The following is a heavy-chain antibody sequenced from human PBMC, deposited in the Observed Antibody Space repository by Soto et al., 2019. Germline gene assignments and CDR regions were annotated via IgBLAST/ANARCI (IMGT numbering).Heavy chain of an antibody. Sequence: GGSLRLSCAASGFTFSSYWMSWVRQAPGKGLEWVANIKQDGSEKYYVDSVKGRFTISRDNAKNSLYLQMNSLRAEDTAVYYCARGLGSGGVSSGYYYYYYMDVWGKGTTVTVSS. CDR2: IKQDGSEK. J-gene: IGHJ6*03. V-gene: IGHV3-7*03. D-gene: IGHD3-3*01. CDR3: ARGLGSGGVSSGYYYYYYMDV. CDR1: GFTFSSYW.